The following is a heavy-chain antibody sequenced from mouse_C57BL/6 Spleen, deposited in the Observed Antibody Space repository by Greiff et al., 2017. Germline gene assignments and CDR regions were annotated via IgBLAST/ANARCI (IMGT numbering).Heavy chain of an antibody. D-gene: IGHD1-1*01. CDR2: ISSGSSTI. V-gene: IGHV5-17*01. Sequence: EVKLMESGGGLVKPGGSLKLSCAASGFTFSDYGMHWVRQAPEKGLEWVAYISSGSSTIYYADTVKGRFTISRDNAKNTLFLQMTSLRSEDTAMYYCARPGDYYGSSHYFDYWGQGTTLTVSS. CDR3: ARPGDYYGSSHYFDY. CDR1: GFTFSDYG. J-gene: IGHJ2*01.